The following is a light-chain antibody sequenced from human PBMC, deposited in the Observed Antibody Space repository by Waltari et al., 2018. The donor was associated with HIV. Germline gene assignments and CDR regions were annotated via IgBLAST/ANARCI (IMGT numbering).Light chain of an antibody. V-gene: IGLV2-14*01. CDR3: SSYSARGFVV. Sequence: HSALTQPASVSGSPGQSITLSCTGPTSDISAFHFVSCYPQSPGRAPKLIIFEVYSRPSGISDRFSGSKSGVTASLTISALRAEDEADYFCSSYSARGFVVFGGGTKVTVL. CDR2: EVY. J-gene: IGLJ3*02. CDR1: TSDISAFHF.